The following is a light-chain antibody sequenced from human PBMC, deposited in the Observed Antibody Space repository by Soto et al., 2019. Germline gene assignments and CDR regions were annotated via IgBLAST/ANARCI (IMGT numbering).Light chain of an antibody. CDR1: SSDVGTYDY. CDR2: DVN. V-gene: IGLV2-14*01. Sequence: QSALTQPASVSGSPGQSITISCTGTSSDVGTYDYVSWHQQHPGKAPKLIIYDVNNRPSGVSSRFSGSKSGNTASLTISGLQAEDEADYYFCSFSTSGTHVFGTGTQLTVL. CDR3: CSFSTSGTHV. J-gene: IGLJ1*01.